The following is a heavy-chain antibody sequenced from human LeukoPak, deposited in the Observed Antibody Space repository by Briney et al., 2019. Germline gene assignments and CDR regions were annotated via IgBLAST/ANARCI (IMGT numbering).Heavy chain of an antibody. D-gene: IGHD7-27*01. CDR2: ISGSGGST. CDR1: GFTFSSYA. J-gene: IGHJ5*02. CDR3: AKDPLGWSRPNWFDP. Sequence: GGSLRLSCAASGFTFSSYAMSWVRQAPGKGLEWVSAISGSGGSTYYADSVKGRFTISRDNSKNTLYLQMNSLRAEDTAVYYCAKDPLGWSRPNWFDPWGQGTLVTVSS. V-gene: IGHV3-23*01.